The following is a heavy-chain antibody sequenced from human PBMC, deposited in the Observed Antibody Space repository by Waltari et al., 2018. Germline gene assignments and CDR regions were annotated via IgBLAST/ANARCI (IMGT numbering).Heavy chain of an antibody. CDR3: ARVSSSWSDFDY. CDR1: GGSISSYY. V-gene: IGHV4-59*01. Sequence: QVQLQESGPGLVKPSETLSLTCTVSGGSISSYYWSWIRQPPGKGLEWIGYIYYSGSTNYNPSLKSRVTISVDTSKNQFSLKLSSVTAADTAVYYCARVSSSWSDFDYWGQGTLVTVSS. J-gene: IGHJ4*02. CDR2: IYYSGST. D-gene: IGHD6-13*01.